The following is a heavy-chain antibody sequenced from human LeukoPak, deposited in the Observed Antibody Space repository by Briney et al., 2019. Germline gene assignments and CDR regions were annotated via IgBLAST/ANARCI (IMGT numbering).Heavy chain of an antibody. CDR2: IYPGDSDI. CDR1: GYGFTNYW. D-gene: IGHD2-21*02. CDR3: ARRSYCGGDCYSDY. J-gene: IGHJ4*02. V-gene: IGHV5-51*01. Sequence: GESLKISCKGSGYGFTNYWIGWVRQMPGKGLEWMGIIYPGDSDIRYSPSFQGQVTISADKSISTAYLQWSSLKASDTAMYYCARRSYCGGDCYSDYWGQGTLVTVSS.